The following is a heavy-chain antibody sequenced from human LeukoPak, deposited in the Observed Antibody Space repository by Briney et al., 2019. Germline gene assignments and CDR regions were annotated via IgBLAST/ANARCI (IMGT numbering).Heavy chain of an antibody. V-gene: IGHV3-48*01. Sequence: GGSLRLSCAASGFTFSSYSMNWVRQAPGKGLEWVSYISSSSSTIYYADSVKGRFTISRDNFKNTLYLQMNSLRAEDTALYYCAKGPMPRGLGSWGQGTLVTVSS. CDR2: ISSSSSTI. CDR3: AKGPMPRGLGS. D-gene: IGHD3-10*01. J-gene: IGHJ5*02. CDR1: GFTFSSYS.